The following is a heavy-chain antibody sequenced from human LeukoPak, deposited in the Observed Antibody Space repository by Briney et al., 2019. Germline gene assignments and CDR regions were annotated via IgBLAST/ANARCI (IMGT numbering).Heavy chain of an antibody. CDR1: GFTFSSYW. CDR3: ARVPYSSRFDY. J-gene: IGHJ4*02. D-gene: IGHD6-13*01. CDR2: IKQDGSEK. V-gene: IGHV3-7*01. Sequence: GGSLRLSCAASGFTFSSYWMSWVRQAPGKGLEWVANIKQDGSEKYDVDSVKGRFTISRDNAKNSLYLQMNSLRAEDTAVYYCARVPYSSRFDYWGQGTLVTVSS.